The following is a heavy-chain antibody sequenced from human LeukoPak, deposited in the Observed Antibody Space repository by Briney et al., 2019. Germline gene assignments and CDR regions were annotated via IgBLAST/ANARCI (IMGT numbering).Heavy chain of an antibody. V-gene: IGHV3-7*03. Sequence: GGSLRLSCAASGVTFSTYSISWVRQAPGKGLEWVATIKKDGSEKYYVDSVKGRFTISRDNAKNSLYLQMNSLRAEDTALYYCARVLGYCSSTSCHNAFDIWGQGTMVTVSS. CDR3: ARVLGYCSSTSCHNAFDI. CDR1: GVTFSTYS. D-gene: IGHD2-2*01. J-gene: IGHJ3*02. CDR2: IKKDGSEK.